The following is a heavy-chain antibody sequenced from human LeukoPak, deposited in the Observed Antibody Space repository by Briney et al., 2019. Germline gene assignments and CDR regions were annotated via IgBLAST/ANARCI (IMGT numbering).Heavy chain of an antibody. D-gene: IGHD6-13*01. J-gene: IGHJ4*02. V-gene: IGHV4-59*12. CDR2: IYYTGST. CDR1: GGSISSYY. Sequence: SETLSLTCTVSGGSISSYYWSWIRQPPGKGLEWIGYIYYTGSTNYNPSLKSRVTISVDKSKKQFSLQLSSVTAADTAVYYCARDSQSREFDYWGQGTMVTVSS. CDR3: ARDSQSREFDY.